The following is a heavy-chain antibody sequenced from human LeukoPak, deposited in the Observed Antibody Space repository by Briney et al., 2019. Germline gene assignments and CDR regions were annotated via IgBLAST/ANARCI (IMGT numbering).Heavy chain of an antibody. J-gene: IGHJ4*02. Sequence: SETLSLTCTVSGGSISSHYWSWIRQPPGKGLEWIGYIYYSRSTNYNPSLKSRVTMSVDTSKNQFSLKLTSVTAADTAVYYCASGWRDKAYWGQKTRVTVSS. CDR2: IYYSRST. CDR1: GGSISSHY. D-gene: IGHD5-18*01. CDR3: ASGWRDKAY. V-gene: IGHV4-59*11.